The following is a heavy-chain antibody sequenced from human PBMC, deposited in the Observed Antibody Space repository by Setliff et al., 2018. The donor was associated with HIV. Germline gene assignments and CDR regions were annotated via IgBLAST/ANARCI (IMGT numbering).Heavy chain of an antibody. D-gene: IGHD1-26*01. CDR3: ARGWDYGVRKPED. Sequence: GASVKVSCKTSGFAFTNYGFTWVRQAPGQGLEWMGWISAYSGETFSTLKFRDRVTLTTDTSTDTAHLELRSLTSGHTAVYFCARGWDYGVRKPEDWGQGTLVTVSS. V-gene: IGHV1-18*01. J-gene: IGHJ4*02. CDR2: ISAYSGET. CDR1: GFAFTNYG.